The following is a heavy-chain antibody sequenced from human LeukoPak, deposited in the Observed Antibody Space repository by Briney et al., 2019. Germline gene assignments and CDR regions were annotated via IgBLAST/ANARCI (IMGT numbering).Heavy chain of an antibody. Sequence: PGGSLRLPCAASGFTFRSYAMTWVRQAPGKGLEWVSVISNRGNNTYYADSVKGRFTISRDNSNNKVYLQMHSLRADDTAVYYCAKVGIVVVPNYGLDVWGQGTTVTVSS. V-gene: IGHV3-23*05. CDR2: ISNRGNNT. J-gene: IGHJ6*02. D-gene: IGHD1-26*01. CDR3: AKVGIVVVPNYGLDV. CDR1: GFTFRSYA.